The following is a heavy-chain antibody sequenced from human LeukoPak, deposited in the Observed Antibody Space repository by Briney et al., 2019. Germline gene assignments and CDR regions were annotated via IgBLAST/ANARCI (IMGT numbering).Heavy chain of an antibody. Sequence: GGSLRLSCAASGFTFSSYAMSWVRQAPGKGLEWVSAISGSGGSTYYADSVKGRFTISRDNSKNTLYLQTNSLRAEDTAVYYCARWADYYDSSGLYYYYYYGMDVWGQGTTVAVSS. J-gene: IGHJ6*02. D-gene: IGHD3-22*01. CDR3: ARWADYYDSSGLYYYYYYGMDV. CDR1: GFTFSSYA. V-gene: IGHV3-23*01. CDR2: ISGSGGST.